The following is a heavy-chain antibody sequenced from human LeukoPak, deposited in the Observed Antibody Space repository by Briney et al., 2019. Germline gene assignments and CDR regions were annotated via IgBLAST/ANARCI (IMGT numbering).Heavy chain of an antibody. CDR2: IRYDGSNK. V-gene: IGHV3-30*02. Sequence: GGSLRLSCARSGFTFSIYGMHWVRQAPGKGLEWLAFIRYDGSNKYYADSVKGRFTISRDNSKNTLYLQMNSLRAEDTAVYYCARESSGWYYFDYWGQGTLVTVSS. CDR3: ARESSGWYYFDY. J-gene: IGHJ4*02. D-gene: IGHD6-19*01. CDR1: GFTFSIYG.